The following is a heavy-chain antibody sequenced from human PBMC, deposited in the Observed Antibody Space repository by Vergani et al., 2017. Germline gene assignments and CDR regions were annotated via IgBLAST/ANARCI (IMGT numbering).Heavy chain of an antibody. D-gene: IGHD2-15*01. Sequence: QVQLVQSGAEVKKPGASVKVSCKASGYTFTSYAMHWVRQAPGQRLEWMGWINAGNGNTKYSQKFQGRVTITRDTSASTAYMELSSLRSEDTAVYYCARDCPRSGSNSRLCNWGQGTLVTVSS. CDR1: GYTFTSYA. V-gene: IGHV1-3*01. CDR3: ARDCPRSGSNSRLCN. J-gene: IGHJ4*02. CDR2: INAGNGNT.